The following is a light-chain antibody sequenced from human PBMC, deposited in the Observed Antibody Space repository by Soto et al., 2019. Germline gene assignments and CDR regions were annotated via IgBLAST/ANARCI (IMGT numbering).Light chain of an antibody. J-gene: IGKJ1*01. CDR2: KIS. CDR3: MQATHFPWT. V-gene: IGKV2-24*01. Sequence: IVMTQTPLSSAVTLGQPASISCRSSQSLEDSDGNSYLSWLHQRPGQPPRLLIYKISNRLSGVPDRFSGSGSGTVFTLRISRVEADDFGLYYCMQATHFPWTFGQGTKVDIK. CDR1: QSLEDSDGNSY.